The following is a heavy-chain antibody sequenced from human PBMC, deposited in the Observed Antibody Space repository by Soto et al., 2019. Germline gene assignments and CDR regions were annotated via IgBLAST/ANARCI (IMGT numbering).Heavy chain of an antibody. J-gene: IGHJ6*02. D-gene: IGHD6-25*01. CDR1: GYRFSSYW. CDR3: ARDYWADRVRLPAGGMDV. V-gene: IGHV5-51*03. CDR2: IYPGDSDT. Sequence: GESLKISCKGSGYRFSSYWIAWVRQMPGKGLEWMGIIYPGDSDTRYSPSFEGQVTISADKSNSTAYLQWSSLKASDTAVYYCARDYWADRVRLPAGGMDVWGQGTTVTVSS.